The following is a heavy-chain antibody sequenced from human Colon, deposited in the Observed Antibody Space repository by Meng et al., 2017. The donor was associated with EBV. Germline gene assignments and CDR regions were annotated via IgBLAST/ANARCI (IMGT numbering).Heavy chain of an antibody. D-gene: IGHD2-21*02. V-gene: IGHV4-30-2*01. Sequence: LLLQESDSGLVQPSQSLSLTCAVSGDSISSGDYSWSWIRQPPGQGLEWIEYIYHGGTTYNTSLKSRVTISVDNSKNQFSLRLTSVTAADTAVYYCARGPYCGGDCYWFDPWGQGTLVTVSS. CDR3: ARGPYCGGDCYWFDP. CDR1: GDSISSGDYS. J-gene: IGHJ5*02. CDR2: IYHGGTT.